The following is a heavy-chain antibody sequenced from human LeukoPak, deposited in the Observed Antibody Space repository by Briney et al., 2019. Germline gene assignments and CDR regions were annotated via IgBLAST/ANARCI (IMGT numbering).Heavy chain of an antibody. CDR3: ARCSPITVTVDY. CDR1: GLTVSSNY. D-gene: IGHD4-17*01. J-gene: IGHJ4*02. Sequence: GGSLRLSCAASGLTVSSNYMSWVRQAPGKGLEWVSVIYSGGSTYYADSVKGRFTISRDNSKNTLYLQMNSLRAEDTAVYYCARCSPITVTVDYWGQGTLVTVSS. V-gene: IGHV3-66*01. CDR2: IYSGGST.